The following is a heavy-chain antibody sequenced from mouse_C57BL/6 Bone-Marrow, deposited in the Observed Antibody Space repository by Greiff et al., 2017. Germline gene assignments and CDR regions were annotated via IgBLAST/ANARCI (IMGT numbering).Heavy chain of an antibody. Sequence: VKLVESGAELVRPGASVKLSCKASGYTFTDYYINWVKQRPGQGLEWIARIYPGSGNTYYNEKFKGKATLTAEKSSSTAYMQLSSLTSEDSAVYFCATYYSNYGFYYAMDYWGQGTSVTVSS. CDR1: GYTFTDYY. CDR3: ATYYSNYGFYYAMDY. J-gene: IGHJ4*01. D-gene: IGHD2-5*01. CDR2: IYPGSGNT. V-gene: IGHV1-76*01.